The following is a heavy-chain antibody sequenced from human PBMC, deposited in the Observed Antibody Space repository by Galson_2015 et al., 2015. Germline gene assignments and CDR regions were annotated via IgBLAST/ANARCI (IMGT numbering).Heavy chain of an antibody. CDR2: IYHSGST. Sequence: SLRLSCAASGFSFGSHGMHWVRQAPGKGLEWIGEIYHSGSTNYNPSLKSRVTISVDKSKNQFSLKLSSVTAADTAVYYCARESSECSSTSCYLPWGMGVWGQGTTVTVSS. V-gene: IGHV4-4*02. CDR1: GFSFGSHG. D-gene: IGHD2-2*01. J-gene: IGHJ6*02. CDR3: ARESSECSSTSCYLPWGMGV.